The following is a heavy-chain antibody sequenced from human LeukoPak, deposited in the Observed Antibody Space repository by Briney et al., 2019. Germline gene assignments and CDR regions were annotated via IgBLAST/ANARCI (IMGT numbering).Heavy chain of an antibody. CDR3: ARLPLERSHLAWFDP. CDR2: IIPIFGTA. D-gene: IGHD1-1*01. V-gene: IGHV1-2*02. Sequence: GASVKVSCKASGYTFTGYYMHWVRQAPGQGLEWMGGIIPIFGTANYAQKFQGRVTMTRNTSISTAYMELSSLRSEDTAVYYCARLPLERSHLAWFDPWGQGTLVTVSS. J-gene: IGHJ5*02. CDR1: GYTFTGYY.